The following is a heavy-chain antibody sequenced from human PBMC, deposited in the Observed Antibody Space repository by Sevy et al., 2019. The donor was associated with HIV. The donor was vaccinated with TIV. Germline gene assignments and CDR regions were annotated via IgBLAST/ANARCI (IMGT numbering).Heavy chain of an antibody. Sequence: SETLSLTCSVSGGSISSHSYYWTWIRQHPGKGLEWIGYIHYSERTEYNPSLQSRVTISLDTSKNQFSLRLRSVTAADTAVYYCARDHGYSNGWFPYYYYYGMDVWGPGTTVTVSS. CDR1: GGSISSHSYY. CDR3: ARDHGYSNGWFPYYYYYGMDV. CDR2: IHYSERT. D-gene: IGHD6-19*01. V-gene: IGHV4-31*03. J-gene: IGHJ6*02.